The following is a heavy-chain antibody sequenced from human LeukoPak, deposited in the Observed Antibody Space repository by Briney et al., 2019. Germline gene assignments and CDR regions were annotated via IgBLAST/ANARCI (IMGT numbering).Heavy chain of an antibody. D-gene: IGHD1-26*01. V-gene: IGHV4-30-2*01. Sequence: TSQTLSLTCTVSGGSISSGGYYWSWIRQPPGKGLEWIGEINHSGSTNYNPSLKSRVTISVDTSKNQFSLKLSSVTAADTAVYYCAGRGVVGATMGWFDPWGQGTLVTVSS. CDR3: AGRGVVGATMGWFDP. CDR1: GGSISSGGYY. CDR2: INHSGST. J-gene: IGHJ5*02.